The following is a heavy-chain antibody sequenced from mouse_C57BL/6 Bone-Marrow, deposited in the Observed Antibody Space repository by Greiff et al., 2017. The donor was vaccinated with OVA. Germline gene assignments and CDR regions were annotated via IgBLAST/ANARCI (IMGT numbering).Heavy chain of an antibody. Sequence: EVKLQESGAELVRPGASVKLSCTASGFNIKDDYMHWVKQRPEQGLEWIGWIDPENGDTEYASKFQGKATITADTSSNTAYLQLSSLTSEDTAVYYCTTELYGNYVDYWGQGTTLTVSS. CDR3: TTELYGNYVDY. CDR1: GFNIKDDY. D-gene: IGHD2-1*01. V-gene: IGHV14-4*01. J-gene: IGHJ2*01. CDR2: IDPENGDT.